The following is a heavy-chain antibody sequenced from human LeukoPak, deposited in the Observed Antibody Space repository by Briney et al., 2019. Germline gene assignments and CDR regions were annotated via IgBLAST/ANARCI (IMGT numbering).Heavy chain of an antibody. V-gene: IGHV1-69*01. CDR3: ASRRRDYYDSSYNY. Sequence: AASVKVSCKASGGTFSSYAISWVRQAPGQGLEWMGGIIPIFGTANYAQKFQGRVTITADESTSTAYMELSSLRSEDTAVYYCASRRRDYYDSSYNYWGQGTLVTVSS. J-gene: IGHJ4*02. CDR1: GGTFSSYA. CDR2: IIPIFGTA. D-gene: IGHD3-22*01.